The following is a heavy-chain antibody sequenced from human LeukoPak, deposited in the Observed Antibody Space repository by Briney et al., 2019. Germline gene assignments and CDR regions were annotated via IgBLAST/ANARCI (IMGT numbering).Heavy chain of an antibody. CDR3: SSYLRCISTPPFDC. Sequence: ASVKVSCKASGYTFTAQYMHWLRQAPGQGLEWMGCINPNNGDTKYAQSFLGRVTLTTDTSTTTAYMYLSTLISVHTAVYFSSSYLRCISTPPFDCWGEGCLVTVS. V-gene: IGHV1-2*02. D-gene: IGHD3-3*02. J-gene: IGHJ4*02. CDR1: GYTFTAQY. CDR2: INPNNGDT.